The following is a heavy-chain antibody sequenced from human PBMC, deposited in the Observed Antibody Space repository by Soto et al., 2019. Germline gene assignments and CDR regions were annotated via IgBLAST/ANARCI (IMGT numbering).Heavy chain of an antibody. Sequence: EVPLLESGGGLVQPGGSLRLSCAASGLTFRSYAMSWVRQAPGKGLELVSGINGFGDRTNYADSVKGRFTISRDNSKHTLYLQMNSLRVEDTAIYYCANVDWNYGKDAWGQGTTVTVSS. CDR1: GLTFRSYA. CDR3: ANVDWNYGKDA. J-gene: IGHJ6*02. D-gene: IGHD1-1*01. CDR2: INGFGDRT. V-gene: IGHV3-23*01.